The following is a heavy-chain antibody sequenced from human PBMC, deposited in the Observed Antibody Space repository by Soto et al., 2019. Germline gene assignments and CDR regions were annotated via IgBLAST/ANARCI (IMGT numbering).Heavy chain of an antibody. CDR3: ARGVIAAAGTLSYYYYYYMDV. D-gene: IGHD6-13*01. CDR2: INHSGST. CDR1: GGSFSGYY. V-gene: IGHV4-34*01. J-gene: IGHJ6*03. Sequence: SETLSVTCAVYGGSFSGYYWSWSRQPPWKGLEWTGEINHSGSTNYNPSLKSRVTISVDTSKNQFSLKLSSVTAADTAVYYCARGVIAAAGTLSYYYYYYMDVWGKGTTVT.